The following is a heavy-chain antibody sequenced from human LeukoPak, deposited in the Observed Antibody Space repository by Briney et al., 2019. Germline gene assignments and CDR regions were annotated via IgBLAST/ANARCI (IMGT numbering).Heavy chain of an antibody. D-gene: IGHD3-22*01. CDR3: ASLAETYDSSGRFDY. J-gene: IGHJ4*02. Sequence: SETLSLTCAVYGGSFSGYYWSWIRQPPGKGLEWIGEINHSGSTNYNPSLKSRVTISVDTSKNQFSLKLSSVTAADTAVYYCASLAETYDSSGRFDYWGQGTLVTVSS. CDR1: GGSFSGYY. V-gene: IGHV4-34*01. CDR2: INHSGST.